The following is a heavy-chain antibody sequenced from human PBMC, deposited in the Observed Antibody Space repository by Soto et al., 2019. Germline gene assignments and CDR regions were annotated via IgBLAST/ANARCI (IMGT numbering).Heavy chain of an antibody. J-gene: IGHJ4*02. CDR2: VYWDDDK. D-gene: IGHD1-1*01. V-gene: IGHV2-5*02. CDR3: AHRVGLQGNWNGGYFDF. Sequence: QVTLEESGPTRMKPTQTLTLTCTFSGFSLATSGVGVGWVRQPPGKALERLALVYWDDDKRYSPTLRSRLTVTKDTSRNQVVLTMPNTDPVDTATYYCAHRVGLQGNWNGGYFDFWGQGALVTVSS. CDR1: GFSLATSGVG.